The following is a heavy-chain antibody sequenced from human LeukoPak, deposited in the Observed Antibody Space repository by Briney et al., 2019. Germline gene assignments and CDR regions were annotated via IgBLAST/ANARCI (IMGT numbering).Heavy chain of an antibody. Sequence: SETLSLTCTVSGYSISLGYYWGWIRQPPGKGLEWIGNIFHSGDTQYNPSLQSRVTISLDTSKNQFSLKVTSVTAADTAVYYCARVRLPPYYYYFYYMDVWGTGTTVTVSS. CDR2: IFHSGDT. D-gene: IGHD5-18*01. CDR3: ARVRLPPYYYYFYYMDV. V-gene: IGHV4-38-2*02. J-gene: IGHJ6*03. CDR1: GYSISLGYY.